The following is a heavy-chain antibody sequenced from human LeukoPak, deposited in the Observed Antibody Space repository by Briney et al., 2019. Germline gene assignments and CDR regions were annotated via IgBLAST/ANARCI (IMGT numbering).Heavy chain of an antibody. V-gene: IGHV3-23*01. CDR2: ISGSGGST. CDR3: QSDDYVDYDAEFDY. J-gene: IGHJ4*02. CDR1: GFTFSSYA. D-gene: IGHD4-17*01. Sequence: GGSLRLSCAASGFTFSSYAMSWVRQAPGKGLEWVSAISGSGGSTYYADSVKGRFTISRDNSKNTLYLQMNSLRAEDTAVYYCQSDDYVDYDAEFDYWGQGTLVTVSS.